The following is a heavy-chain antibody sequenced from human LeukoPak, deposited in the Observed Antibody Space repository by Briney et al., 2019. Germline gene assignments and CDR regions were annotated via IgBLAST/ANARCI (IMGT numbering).Heavy chain of an antibody. CDR2: ITSSSNYI. CDR3: ARDAGMVRGVILYYFDY. Sequence: GGSLRLSCAGSGFTFSSYSMNWVRQAPGKGLEWVSSITSSSNYIYYADSVKGRFTISRDNAKNSPFLQMNSLRAEDTALYYCARDAGMVRGVILYYFDYWGQGTPVTVSS. J-gene: IGHJ4*02. CDR1: GFTFSSYS. D-gene: IGHD3-10*01. V-gene: IGHV3-21*01.